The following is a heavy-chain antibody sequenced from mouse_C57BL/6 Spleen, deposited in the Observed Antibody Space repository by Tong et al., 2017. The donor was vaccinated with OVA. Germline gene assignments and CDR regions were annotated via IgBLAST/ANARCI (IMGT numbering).Heavy chain of an antibody. V-gene: IGHV14-1*02. D-gene: IGHD3-3*01. CDR2: IDPENGNT. CDR3: AREGWVSWFAY. Sequence: EVQLQESGAELVRPGALVKLSCKASGFNIKDYYMHWAKQRPEQGLEWIGWIDPENGNTIYDPKFQGKASITADTSSNTAYLQLSSLTSEDTAVYYCAREGWVSWFAYWGQGTLVTVSA. CDR1: GFNIKDYY. J-gene: IGHJ3*01.